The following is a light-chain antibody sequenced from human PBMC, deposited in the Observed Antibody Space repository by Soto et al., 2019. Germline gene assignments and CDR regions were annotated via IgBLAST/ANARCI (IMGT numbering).Light chain of an antibody. Sequence: QSALTQPASVSVSPGQSVTISCTGASSDVGAYEHVSWYQQHPGRAPKLILYDVNNRPSGVSNHFSGSKSGNTASLVISGLQANDEADYYCSSYSTTNILVFGSGTKLTVL. V-gene: IGLV2-14*03. CDR2: DVN. CDR3: SSYSTTNILV. J-gene: IGLJ1*01. CDR1: SSDVGAYEH.